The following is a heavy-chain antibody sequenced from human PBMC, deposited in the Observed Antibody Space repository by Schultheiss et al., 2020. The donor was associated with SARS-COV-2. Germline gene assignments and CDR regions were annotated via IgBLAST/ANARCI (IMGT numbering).Heavy chain of an antibody. CDR3: ASLDTAMASAYYYYGMDV. D-gene: IGHD5-18*01. CDR1: GFTFSSYA. J-gene: IGHJ6*02. CDR2: ISYDGSNK. Sequence: GGSLRLSCAASGFTFSSYAMHWVRQAPGKGLEWVAVISYDGSNKYYADSVKGRFTISRDNSKNTLYLQMNSLRAEDTAVYYCASLDTAMASAYYYYGMDVWGQGTTVTVSS. V-gene: IGHV3-30*14.